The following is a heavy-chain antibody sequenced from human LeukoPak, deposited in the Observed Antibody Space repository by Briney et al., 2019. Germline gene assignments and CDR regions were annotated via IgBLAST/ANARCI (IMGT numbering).Heavy chain of an antibody. J-gene: IGHJ3*02. CDR1: GFTLSSYA. V-gene: IGHV3-48*01. CDR3: VRDHHRRLYDSQARDTFDI. D-gene: IGHD3-22*01. Sequence: GGSLRLSCAASGFTLSSYAMSWVRQAPGKGLEWVSYISSSSSTMYYAASVKGRFSISRDNAQNSLYLQMNSLRAEDTAVYYCVRDHHRRLYDSQARDTFDIWGQGTMVTVSS. CDR2: ISSSSSTM.